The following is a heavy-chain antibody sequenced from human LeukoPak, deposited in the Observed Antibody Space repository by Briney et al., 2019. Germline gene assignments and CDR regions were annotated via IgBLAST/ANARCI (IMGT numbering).Heavy chain of an antibody. CDR2: ISDSGGST. CDR1: GFTFSDYG. D-gene: IGHD3-10*01. J-gene: IGHJ4*02. Sequence: GGSLRLSCAASGFTFSDYGMSWVRQAPGKGLEWVSGISDSGGSTYYADSVKGRFAISRDNSKSTLYLQMNSLRAEDTALYYCAKEGSTYYYGSGKSHFDYWGQGTLVTVSS. V-gene: IGHV3-23*01. CDR3: AKEGSTYYYGSGKSHFDY.